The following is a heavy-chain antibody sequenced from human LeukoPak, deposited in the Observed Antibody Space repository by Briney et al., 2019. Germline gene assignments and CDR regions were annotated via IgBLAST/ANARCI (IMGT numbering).Heavy chain of an antibody. CDR1: GFTFSNYA. J-gene: IGHJ4*02. V-gene: IGHV3-23*01. D-gene: IGHD3-22*01. CDR3: ARGRSSGPYFFDY. CDR2: ISGSGFST. Sequence: GGSLRLSCTASGFTFSNYAMSWVRQAPGKGLEWVSSISGSGFSTYYADSVKGRFTISRDNSKNTLYLQMNSLRADDTAVYYCARGRSSGPYFFDYWGQGTLVTVSP.